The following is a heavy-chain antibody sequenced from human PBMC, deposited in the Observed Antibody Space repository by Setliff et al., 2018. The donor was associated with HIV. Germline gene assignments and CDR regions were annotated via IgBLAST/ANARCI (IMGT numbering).Heavy chain of an antibody. CDR1: GGSISSGSYY. J-gene: IGHJ4*02. CDR2: IFYSGHT. Sequence: PSETLSLTCTVSGGSISSGSYYWSWIRQPAGKGLEWIGNIFYSGHTFYNPSLRSRVTISVDTSKNQFSLKLSSVTAADTAVYYCARGVAAAGLWGQGTLVTVSS. V-gene: IGHV4-39*07. D-gene: IGHD6-13*01. CDR3: ARGVAAAGL.